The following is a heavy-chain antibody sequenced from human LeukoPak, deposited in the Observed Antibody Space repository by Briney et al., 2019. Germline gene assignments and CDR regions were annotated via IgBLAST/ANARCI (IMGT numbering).Heavy chain of an antibody. CDR2: ISYDGSNK. V-gene: IGHV3-30*01. J-gene: IGHJ4*02. D-gene: IGHD6-6*01. CDR3: ARDGIAARVNGGFDY. CDR1: GFTFSSYA. Sequence: GSLRLSCAASGFTFSSYAMHWVRQAPGKGLEWVAVISYDGSNKYYADSVKGRFTISRDNSKNTLYLQMNSLRAEDTAVYYCARDGIAARVNGGFDYWGQGTLVTVSS.